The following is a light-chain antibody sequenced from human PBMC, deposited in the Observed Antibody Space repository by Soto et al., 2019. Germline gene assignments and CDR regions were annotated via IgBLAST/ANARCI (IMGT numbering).Light chain of an antibody. CDR1: SSDVGGYNF. Sequence: QSALTQPAAVSGSPGQSITISCTGTSSDVGGYNFVSWYQQHPGKAPKLLIYEVTKRPSGISSRFSGSKSGITASLTISGLQAEDGGDYYCCSYAGARTYVLFGGGTKLTVL. J-gene: IGLJ3*02. CDR3: CSYAGARTYVL. V-gene: IGLV2-23*02. CDR2: EVT.